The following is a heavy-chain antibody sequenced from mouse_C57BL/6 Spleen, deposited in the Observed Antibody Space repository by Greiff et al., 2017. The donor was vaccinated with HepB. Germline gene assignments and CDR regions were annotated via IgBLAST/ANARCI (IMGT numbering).Heavy chain of an antibody. V-gene: IGHV5-17*01. CDR1: GFTFSDYG. CDR2: ISSGSSTI. Sequence: EVKLVESGGGLVKPGGSLKLSCAASGFTFSDYGMHWVRQAPEKGLEWVAYISSGSSTIYYADTVKGRFTISRDNAKNTLFLQMTSLRSEDTAMYYCARGGGNYVRTYWYFDVWGTGTTVTVSS. J-gene: IGHJ1*03. CDR3: ARGGGNYVRTYWYFDV. D-gene: IGHD2-1*01.